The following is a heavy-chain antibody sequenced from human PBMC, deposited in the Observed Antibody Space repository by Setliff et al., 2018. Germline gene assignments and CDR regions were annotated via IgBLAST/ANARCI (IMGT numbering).Heavy chain of an antibody. J-gene: IGHJ4*02. Sequence: GGSLRLSCAASRFTFSNYAMSWVRQAPGKGLEWVSAISASGRGDSTFYEDAVKGRFTISRDNSKNTLYLQMNSLRAEDTAIYYCAKDWNPSTYWYTDYFDSWGQGTLVTVSS. D-gene: IGHD2-2*01. CDR3: AKDWNPSTYWYTDYFDS. CDR2: ISASGRGDST. V-gene: IGHV3-23*01. CDR1: RFTFSNYA.